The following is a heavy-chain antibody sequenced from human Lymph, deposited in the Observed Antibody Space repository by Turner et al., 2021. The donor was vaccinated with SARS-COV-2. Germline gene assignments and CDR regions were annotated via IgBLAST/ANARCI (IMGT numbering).Heavy chain of an antibody. CDR2: FIPIFGIA. CDR3: ARERGSISGAVRGMDV. CDR1: SGTFSSYA. Sequence: VQLVQSGAEVQKPGSSVKVSCKASSGTFSSYAINWVRQAPGQGLGWMGRFIPIFGIANSAQKFQGRVTITAAESTSTAYMELSSLRSEDTAVYYCARERGSISGAVRGMDVWGQGTTVTVSS. D-gene: IGHD7-27*01. V-gene: IGHV1-69*18. J-gene: IGHJ6*02.